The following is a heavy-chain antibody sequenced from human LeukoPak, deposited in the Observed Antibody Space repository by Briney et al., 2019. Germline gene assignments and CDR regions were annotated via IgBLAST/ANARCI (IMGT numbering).Heavy chain of an antibody. J-gene: IGHJ3*02. CDR1: GFTVSSNY. Sequence: GGSLRLSCAASGFTVSSNYMSWVRQTPGKGLEWVSVIYSGGSTYYADSVKGRFTISRDNSKNTLYLQMNSLRAEDTAVYYCEIVVVVAATGAFDIWGQGTMVTVSS. V-gene: IGHV3-53*01. CDR3: EIVVVVAATGAFDI. D-gene: IGHD2-15*01. CDR2: IYSGGST.